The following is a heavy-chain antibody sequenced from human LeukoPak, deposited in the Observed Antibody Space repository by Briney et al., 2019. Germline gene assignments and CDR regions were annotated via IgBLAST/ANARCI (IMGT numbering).Heavy chain of an antibody. CDR2: IYTSGST. V-gene: IGHV4-4*07. J-gene: IGHJ6*02. D-gene: IGHD6-13*01. CDR1: GGSISSYY. Sequence: SETLSLTCTVSGGSISSYYWSWIRQPAGKGLEWIGRIYTSGSTNYNPSLKSRVTISVDTSKNQFSLKLSSVTAADTAVYYCARDRGIAAAGTAIGGYYGMDVWGQGTTVTVSS. CDR3: ARDRGIAAAGTAIGGYYGMDV.